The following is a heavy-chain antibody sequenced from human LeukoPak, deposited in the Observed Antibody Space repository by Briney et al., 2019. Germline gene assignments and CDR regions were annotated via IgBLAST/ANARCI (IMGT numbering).Heavy chain of an antibody. J-gene: IGHJ4*02. CDR1: GLSFSSFA. D-gene: IGHD3-10*01. V-gene: IGHV3-23*01. CDR3: ARASRVSSADAVW. CDR2: MKGTGET. Sequence: GGSLTLSCAASGLSFSSFAMSWVRQAPARGLEWLSSMKGTGETFYADSVRGRFTLSRDDSRNTAYLQLNNLRVEDTAVYYCARASRVSSADAVWWGQGTVVTVSS.